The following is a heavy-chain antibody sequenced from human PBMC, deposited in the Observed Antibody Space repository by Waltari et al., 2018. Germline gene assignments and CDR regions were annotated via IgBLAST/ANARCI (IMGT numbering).Heavy chain of an antibody. CDR1: GFTFRSYS. CDR2: ISSSSSTI. CDR3: ARNLGSGSNYFDY. J-gene: IGHJ4*02. D-gene: IGHD3-10*01. Sequence: EVQLVESGGGLVQPGGSLRLSCAASGFTFRSYSMNWVRQAPGKGLEWVSYISSSSSTIYYADSVKGRFTISRDNAKNSLYLQMNSLRAEDTAVYYCARNLGSGSNYFDYWGQGTLVTVSS. V-gene: IGHV3-48*04.